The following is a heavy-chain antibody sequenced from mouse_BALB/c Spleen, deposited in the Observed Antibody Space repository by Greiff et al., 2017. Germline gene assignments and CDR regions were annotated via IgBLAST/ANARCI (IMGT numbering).Heavy chain of an antibody. Sequence: DVKLVESGGGLVKPGGSLKLSCAASGFTFSDYYMYWVRQTPEKRLEWVATISDGGSYTYYPDSVKGRFTISRDNAKNNLYLQMSSLKSEDTAMYYCARDMDYWGQGTSVTVSS. CDR3: ARDMDY. J-gene: IGHJ4*01. CDR2: ISDGGSYT. V-gene: IGHV5-4*02. CDR1: GFTFSDYY.